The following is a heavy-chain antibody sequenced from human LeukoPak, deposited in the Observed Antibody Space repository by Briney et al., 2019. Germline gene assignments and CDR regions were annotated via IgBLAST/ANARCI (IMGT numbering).Heavy chain of an antibody. CDR3: ARGAAGYSYG. CDR2: IYYSGST. Sequence: SETLSHTCTVSGGSISSYYWSWIRQPPGKGLEWIGHIYYSGSTNYNPSLKSRVTISIDTSKNQFSLRLSSVTAADTAVYYCARGAAGYSYGWGQGTLVTVSS. J-gene: IGHJ4*02. V-gene: IGHV4-59*01. CDR1: GGSISSYY. D-gene: IGHD5-18*01.